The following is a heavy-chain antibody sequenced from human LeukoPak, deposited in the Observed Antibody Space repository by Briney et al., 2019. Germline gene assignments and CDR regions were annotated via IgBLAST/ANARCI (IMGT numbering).Heavy chain of an antibody. CDR3: AKEEDYDSSGYYFPDY. V-gene: IGHV3-23*01. D-gene: IGHD3-22*01. Sequence: PGGSLRLSCAASGFTLSSYAMSWVRQAPGKGLEWVSATSSSDAGTYYADSVRGRFTISRDNSKNTLYLQMNSLRAEDTAVYYCAKEEDYDSSGYYFPDYWGQGTLVTVSS. J-gene: IGHJ4*02. CDR1: GFTLSSYA. CDR2: TSSSDAGT.